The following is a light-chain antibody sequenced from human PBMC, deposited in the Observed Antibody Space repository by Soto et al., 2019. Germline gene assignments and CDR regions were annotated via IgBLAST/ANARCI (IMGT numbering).Light chain of an antibody. J-gene: IGLJ3*02. CDR1: SSDVGYYNY. V-gene: IGLV2-14*01. CDR3: ISYTSRSTWV. CDR2: EVS. Sequence: QSVLTQPASVSGSPGQSITISCTGTSSDVGYYNYVSWYQQHPGKAPKLMIYEVSNRPSGVSNRFSGSKSGNTASLTIAGLQAEDEADYYCISYTSRSTWVFGGGTKLTVL.